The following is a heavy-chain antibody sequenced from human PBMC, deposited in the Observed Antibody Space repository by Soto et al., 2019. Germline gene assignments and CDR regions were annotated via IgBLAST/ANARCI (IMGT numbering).Heavy chain of an antibody. D-gene: IGHD3-3*01. V-gene: IGHV1-2*02. CDR3: ARDPRPPSGWLGFWEYGMDV. CDR1: GYTFTGNY. CDR2: VNPDNGGT. Sequence: QVHLVQSGAEVKKPGASVKVSCKASGYTFTGNYIHWVRQAPGQGLEWMGWVNPDNGGTTSAQKFQCRVTMTRDTSVTTAYMELTRLTSDDTAVYYCARDPRPPSGWLGFWEYGMDVWGQGTTVTVSS. J-gene: IGHJ6*02.